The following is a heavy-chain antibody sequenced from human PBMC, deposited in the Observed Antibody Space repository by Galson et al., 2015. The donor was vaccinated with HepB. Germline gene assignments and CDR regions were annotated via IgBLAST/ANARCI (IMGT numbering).Heavy chain of an antibody. V-gene: IGHV5-51*01. J-gene: IGHJ6*02. CDR3: ARHSNRDYYYGMDV. Sequence: QSGAAAPTPGESLKISCHGSGYSFTSYWIGWVRQMPGKGLEWLAIIYPGDSDTRYSPSFQGQVTISADKSISTAYLQWSSLKASDTAMYYCARHSNRDYYYGMDVWGQGTTVTVSS. CDR2: IYPGDSDT. CDR1: GYSFTSYW.